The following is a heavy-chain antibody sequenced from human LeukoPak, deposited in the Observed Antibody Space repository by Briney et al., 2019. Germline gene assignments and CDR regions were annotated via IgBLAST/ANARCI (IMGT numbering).Heavy chain of an antibody. J-gene: IGHJ4*02. Sequence: NPGGSLRLSCAPSGFTFSTYSMNWVRQAPGKGLEWVSSISSSSSYIYYADPVKGRFTISRDNAKNSLFLQMNSLRAEDTAVYYCARRAVRSSGYSDYWGQGTLVTVSS. CDR1: GFTFSTYS. CDR2: ISSSSSYI. CDR3: ARRAVRSSGYSDY. V-gene: IGHV3-21*01. D-gene: IGHD3-22*01.